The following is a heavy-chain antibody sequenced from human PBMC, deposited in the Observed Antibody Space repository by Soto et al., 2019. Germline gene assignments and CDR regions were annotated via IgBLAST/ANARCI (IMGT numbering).Heavy chain of an antibody. Sequence: QDQLVQSGAEVKKPGASVKVSCKASVFTSSGISWVRQAPGQRLEWMGWISTHYGNTIYAQKFQGRVIMTMDTSTTTVYMELRSLRPDDTAVYLCAREGILGLFDAYDLWGQGTMVTVSS. CDR3: AREGILGLFDAYDL. CDR2: ISTHYGNT. D-gene: IGHD3-3*01. V-gene: IGHV1-18*04. J-gene: IGHJ3*01. CDR1: VFTSSG.